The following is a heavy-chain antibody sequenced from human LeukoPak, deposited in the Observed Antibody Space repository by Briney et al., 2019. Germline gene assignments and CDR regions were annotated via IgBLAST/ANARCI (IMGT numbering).Heavy chain of an antibody. D-gene: IGHD6-6*01. CDR2: IYTSGST. J-gene: IGHJ4*02. CDR1: GGSISSYY. V-gene: IGHV4-4*09. CDR3: ARQLGGQLVFDY. Sequence: SETRSLTCTVSGGSISSYYWSWIRQPPGKGLEWIGYIYTSGSTNYNPSLKSRVTISVDTSKNQFSLKLSSVTAADTAVYYCARQLGGQLVFDYWGQGTLVTVSS.